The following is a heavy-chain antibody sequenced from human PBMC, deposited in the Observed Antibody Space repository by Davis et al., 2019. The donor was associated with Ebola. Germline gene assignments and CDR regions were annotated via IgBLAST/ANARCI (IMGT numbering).Heavy chain of an antibody. CDR1: GGTFSSYA. CDR3: ARGAIFGVVPYYYYMDV. D-gene: IGHD3-3*01. J-gene: IGHJ6*03. Sequence: ASVKVSCKASGGTFSSYAMHWVRQAPGQRLEWMGWINAGNGNTKYSQKFQGRVTITRDTSTSTAYMELRSLRSDDTAVYYCARGAIFGVVPYYYYMDVWGKGTTVTVSS. V-gene: IGHV1-3*01. CDR2: INAGNGNT.